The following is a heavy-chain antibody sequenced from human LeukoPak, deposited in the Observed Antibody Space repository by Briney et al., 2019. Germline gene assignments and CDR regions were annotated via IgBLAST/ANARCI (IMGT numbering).Heavy chain of an antibody. V-gene: IGHV3-30*18. CDR1: GFTFSSYG. J-gene: IGHJ4*02. CDR2: ISYDGSNK. D-gene: IGHD6-13*01. Sequence: GRSLRLSCAASGFTFSSYGMHWVRQAPGKGLEWVAVISYDGSNKYYADSVKGRFTISRDNSKNTLYLRMNSLRAEDTAVYYCAKDRRALYSIAAAGTFDYWGQGTLVTVSS. CDR3: AKDRRALYSIAAAGTFDY.